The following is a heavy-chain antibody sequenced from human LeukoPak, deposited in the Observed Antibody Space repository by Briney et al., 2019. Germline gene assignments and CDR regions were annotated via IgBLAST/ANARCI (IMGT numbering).Heavy chain of an antibody. Sequence: ASVKVSCKASGYTFTSYDINWVRQATGQGLEWMGWMNPNSGNTGYAQKFQGRVTMTRNTSISTAYMELSSLRSEDTAVYYCARECSSTSCPHNWFDPWGQGTLVTVSS. D-gene: IGHD2-2*01. CDR1: GYTFTSYD. V-gene: IGHV1-8*01. CDR3: ARECSSTSCPHNWFDP. CDR2: MNPNSGNT. J-gene: IGHJ5*02.